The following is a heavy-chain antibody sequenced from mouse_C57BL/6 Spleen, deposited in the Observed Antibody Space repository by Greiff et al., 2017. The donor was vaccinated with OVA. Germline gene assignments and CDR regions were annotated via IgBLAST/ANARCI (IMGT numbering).Heavy chain of an antibody. Sequence: EVQLQQSGPELVKPGASVKISCKASGYTFTDYYMNWVKQSHGKSLEWIGDINPNNGGTSYNQKFKGKATLTVDKSSSPAYMELRSLTSEDSAVYYCARGPYYGNLNYFDYWGQGTTLTVSS. D-gene: IGHD2-10*01. V-gene: IGHV1-26*01. CDR2: INPNNGGT. CDR3: ARGPYYGNLNYFDY. J-gene: IGHJ2*01. CDR1: GYTFTDYY.